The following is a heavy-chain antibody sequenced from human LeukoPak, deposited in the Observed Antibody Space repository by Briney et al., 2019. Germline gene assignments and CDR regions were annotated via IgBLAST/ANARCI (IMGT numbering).Heavy chain of an antibody. Sequence: GGSLSLSCSVSVVTPSNYAIHWVRHTPGKGLEYVSAISSNGGSTFYADSEKGRSTISRANYKNTLCLQMCSLRAEDTVVYYCVKDRSSVYVRPDYWGQGPLVTVS. D-gene: IGHD3-22*01. J-gene: IGHJ4*02. CDR2: ISSNGGST. CDR1: VVTPSNYA. V-gene: IGHV3-64D*06. CDR3: VKDRSSVYVRPDY.